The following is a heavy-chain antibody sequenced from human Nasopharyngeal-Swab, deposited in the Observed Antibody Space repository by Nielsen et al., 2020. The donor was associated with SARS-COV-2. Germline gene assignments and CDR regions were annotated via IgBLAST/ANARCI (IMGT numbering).Heavy chain of an antibody. Sequence: VRQMPGKGLEWVGRIRSKANSYATAYAASVKGRFTISRDDSKNTAYLQMNSLKTEDTAVYYCTRHIDILRYFDRPHMDVWGKGTTVTVSS. CDR2: IRSKANSYAT. V-gene: IGHV3-73*01. D-gene: IGHD3-9*01. CDR3: TRHIDILRYFDRPHMDV. J-gene: IGHJ6*03.